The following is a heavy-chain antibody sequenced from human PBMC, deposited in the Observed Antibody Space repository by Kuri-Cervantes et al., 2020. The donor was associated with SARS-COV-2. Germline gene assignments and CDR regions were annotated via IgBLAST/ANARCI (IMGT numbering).Heavy chain of an antibody. CDR3: ARDLYGVLYYFDY. V-gene: IGHV3-30*03. J-gene: IGHJ4*02. Sequence: GESLKISCAASGFTFSDYYMSWIRQAPGKGLEWVAVISYDGSNKYYADSVKGRFTISRDNSKNTLYLQMNSLRAEDTAVYYCARDLYGVLYYFDYWGQGTLVTVSS. CDR1: GFTFSDYY. CDR2: ISYDGSNK. D-gene: IGHD4-17*01.